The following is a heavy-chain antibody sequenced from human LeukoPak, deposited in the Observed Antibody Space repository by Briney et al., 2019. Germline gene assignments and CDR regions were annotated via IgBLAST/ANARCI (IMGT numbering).Heavy chain of an antibody. CDR1: GFTFTTYA. V-gene: IGHV3-23*01. CDR3: ARSIPPDF. J-gene: IGHJ4*02. CDR2: ITSGGRT. Sequence: LAGGSLRLSCVPSGFTFTTYAMNWVRQAPGKGLEWVSGITSGGRTYYADSVKGRFTISRESSKNTLYLQMTSLRADDTALYYCARSIPPDFWGQGTLVTVSS. D-gene: IGHD1-26*01.